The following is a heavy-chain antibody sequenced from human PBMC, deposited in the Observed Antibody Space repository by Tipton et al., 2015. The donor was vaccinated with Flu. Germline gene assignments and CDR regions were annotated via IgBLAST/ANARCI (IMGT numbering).Heavy chain of an antibody. CDR3: ARDLGVPAHDWYFDL. J-gene: IGHJ2*01. CDR1: GFTFSSYY. D-gene: IGHD2-2*01. V-gene: IGHV3-74*01. CDR2: TKSDGRST. Sequence: SLRLSCAASGFTFSSYYMHWVRQAPGKGLVWVSRTKSDGRSTSYADSVKGRFTISRDIAKDTLYLQMDSLGAEDSAVYYCARDLGVPAHDWYFDLWGRGTLVTVSS.